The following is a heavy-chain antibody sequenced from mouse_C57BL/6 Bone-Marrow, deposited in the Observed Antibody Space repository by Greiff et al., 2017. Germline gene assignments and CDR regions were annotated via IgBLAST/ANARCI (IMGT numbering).Heavy chain of an antibody. CDR3: ATLYYDYVYYFGD. J-gene: IGHJ2*01. D-gene: IGHD2-4*01. CDR2: IWTGGGT. V-gene: IGHV2-9-1*01. Sequence: QVQLKESGPGLVAPSQSLSITCTVSGFSLTSYAISWVRQPPGKGLEWLGVIWTGGGTNYNSALKSRLSISKDNSKSQVFLKMNSLQTDDTARYYCATLYYDYVYYFGDWGQGTTLTVAS. CDR1: GFSLTSYA.